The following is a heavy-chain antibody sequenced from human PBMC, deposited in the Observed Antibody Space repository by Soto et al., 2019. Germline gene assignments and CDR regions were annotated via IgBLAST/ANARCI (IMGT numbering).Heavy chain of an antibody. J-gene: IGHJ4*02. CDR1: RGSIRYYY. CDR2: IYDSGST. CDR3: AAAPRY. Sequence: KPSETLSLTCTVSRGSIRYYYWSWVRQPPGKGLEWIGYIYDSGSTNYNPSLKSRVTISVDTSKNQFSLRLTSVTAADTAVYYCAAAPRYWGQGTLVTVS. D-gene: IGHD2-15*01. V-gene: IGHV4-59*01.